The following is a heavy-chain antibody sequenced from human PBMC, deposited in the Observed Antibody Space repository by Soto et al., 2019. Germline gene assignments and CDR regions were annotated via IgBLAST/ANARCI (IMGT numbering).Heavy chain of an antibody. J-gene: IGHJ6*03. CDR3: ARGLPLYCSRTRCDEYYFYSYMGA. V-gene: IGHV1-8*01. Sequence: ASVKVSCKASGYTFTSYDINWVRQATGQGLEWMGWMNPNSGNTGYAQKFQGRVTMTRNTSISTAYMELSSLRSEDTAVYYCARGLPLYCSRTRCDEYYFYSYMGAWGKGTRVTV. D-gene: IGHD2-2*01. CDR2: MNPNSGNT. CDR1: GYTFTSYD.